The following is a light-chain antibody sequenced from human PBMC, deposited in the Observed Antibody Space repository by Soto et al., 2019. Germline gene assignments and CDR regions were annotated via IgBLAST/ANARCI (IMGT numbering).Light chain of an antibody. V-gene: IGKV1-12*01. CDR3: QQATTFPLT. CDR2: RAS. CDR1: QGITSW. Sequence: DIQMTQSPSSVSASVGDRVTITCRASQGITSWLAWYQQKPGKAPKLLIYRASNLQSGVPSRFSGSGSGTDFTLTISGLQAADFATYCCQQATTFPLTFGGGTKVEIK. J-gene: IGKJ4*01.